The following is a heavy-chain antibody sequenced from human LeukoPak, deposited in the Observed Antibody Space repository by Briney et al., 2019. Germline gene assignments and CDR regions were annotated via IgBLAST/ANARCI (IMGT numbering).Heavy chain of an antibody. Sequence: PGGSLRLSCAASGFTFSDYYMSWIRQAPGKGLEWVSYISSSSSYTNYADSVKGRFTISRGNAKNSLYLQMNSLRAEDTAVYYCARLIIVATNFDYWGQGTLVTVSS. CDR2: ISSSSSYT. CDR1: GFTFSDYY. CDR3: ARLIIVATNFDY. J-gene: IGHJ4*02. V-gene: IGHV3-11*06. D-gene: IGHD3-16*01.